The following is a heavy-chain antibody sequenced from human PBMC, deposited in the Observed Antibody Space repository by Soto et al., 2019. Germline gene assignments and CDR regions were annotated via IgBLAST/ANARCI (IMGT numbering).Heavy chain of an antibody. CDR3: ARGARGVTMIRGVLGY. J-gene: IGHJ4*02. V-gene: IGHV1-69*02. D-gene: IGHD3-10*01. CDR1: GGTFSSYT. Sequence: SVKVSCKASGGTFSSYTISWVRQAPGQGLEWMGRIIPLLDIAKYAQKFQGRVTITADKSTSTAYMELSSLSSDDTAVYYCARGARGVTMIRGVLGYWGQGTLVTVSS. CDR2: IIPLLDIA.